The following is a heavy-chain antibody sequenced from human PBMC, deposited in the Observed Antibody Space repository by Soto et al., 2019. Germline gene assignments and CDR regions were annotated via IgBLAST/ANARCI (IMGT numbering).Heavy chain of an antibody. V-gene: IGHV1-18*01. J-gene: IGHJ3*02. CDR1: GYTFTSYG. CDR2: ISAYNGNT. CDR3: ASGAYYYDSSGRTAFDI. Sequence: QVQLVQSGAEVKKPGASVKVSCKASGYTFTSYGISWVRQAPGQGLEWMGWISAYNGNTNYAQKLQGRVTMTTDTSTSTAYMELRSLGSDDTAVYYCASGAYYYDSSGRTAFDIWGQGTMVTVSS. D-gene: IGHD3-22*01.